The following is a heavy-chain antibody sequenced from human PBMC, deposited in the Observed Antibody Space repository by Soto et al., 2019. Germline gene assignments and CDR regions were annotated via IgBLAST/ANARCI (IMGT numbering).Heavy chain of an antibody. CDR1: GFTFSSYA. Sequence: LRLSCAASGFTFSSYAMSWVRQAPGKGLEWVSAISGSGGSTYYADSVKGRFTISRDNSKNTLYLQMNSLRAEDTAVYYCAKNWGIQLGYCSGGSCYGDAFDIWGQGTMVTVSS. V-gene: IGHV3-23*01. CDR2: ISGSGGST. D-gene: IGHD2-15*01. CDR3: AKNWGIQLGYCSGGSCYGDAFDI. J-gene: IGHJ3*02.